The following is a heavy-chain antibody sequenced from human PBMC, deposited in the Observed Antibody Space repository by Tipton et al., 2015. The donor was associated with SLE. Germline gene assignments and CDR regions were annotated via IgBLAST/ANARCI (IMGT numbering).Heavy chain of an antibody. CDR2: ISYSGST. CDR3: ARVASSGQRGVYYFDY. Sequence: TLSLTCTVSRGSISSYYWSWIRQPPGKGLEWIGYISYSGSTNYDPSLKRRVTISVDTSKNQFSLKLSSVTAADTAVYYCARVASSGQRGVYYFDYWGQGTLVTVSS. CDR1: RGSISSYY. J-gene: IGHJ4*02. V-gene: IGHV4-59*01. D-gene: IGHD6-19*01.